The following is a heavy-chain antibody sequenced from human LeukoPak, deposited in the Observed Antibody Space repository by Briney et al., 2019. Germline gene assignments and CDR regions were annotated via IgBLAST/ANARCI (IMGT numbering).Heavy chain of an antibody. Sequence: SETLSLTCTVSGGSISSYYWSWIRQPPGKGLEWVGYIYYSGGTNYNPSLKSRVTISVDTSKNQFSLKLSSVTAADTAVYYRARDFSSTWYYFDYWGQGTLVTVSS. V-gene: IGHV4-59*01. J-gene: IGHJ4*02. D-gene: IGHD6-13*01. CDR3: ARDFSSTWYYFDY. CDR2: IYYSGGT. CDR1: GGSISSYY.